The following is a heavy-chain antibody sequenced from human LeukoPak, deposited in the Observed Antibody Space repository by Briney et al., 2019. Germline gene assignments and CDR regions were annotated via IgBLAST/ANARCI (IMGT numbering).Heavy chain of an antibody. D-gene: IGHD2-2*01. Sequence: SETLSLTCTVSGGSISSYYWSWIRQPPGKGLEWIGYIYYSGSTNYNPSLKSRVTISVDTSENQFSLKLSSVTAADTAVYYCARAGGYCSSTSCLEFDYWGQGTLVTVSS. V-gene: IGHV4-59*01. CDR1: GGSISSYY. CDR3: ARAGGYCSSTSCLEFDY. J-gene: IGHJ4*02. CDR2: IYYSGST.